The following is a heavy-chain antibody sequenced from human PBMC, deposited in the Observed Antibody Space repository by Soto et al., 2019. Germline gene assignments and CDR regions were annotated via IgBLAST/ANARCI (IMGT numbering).Heavy chain of an antibody. Sequence: SETLSLTCTVSGGSISSYYWSWIRQPPGKGLEWIGYIYYSGSTNYNPSLKSRVTISVDTSKNQFSLKLSSVTAADTAVYYCARASDSSGDYFDYWGQGTLVTV. D-gene: IGHD3-22*01. V-gene: IGHV4-59*01. CDR2: IYYSGST. J-gene: IGHJ4*02. CDR3: ARASDSSGDYFDY. CDR1: GGSISSYY.